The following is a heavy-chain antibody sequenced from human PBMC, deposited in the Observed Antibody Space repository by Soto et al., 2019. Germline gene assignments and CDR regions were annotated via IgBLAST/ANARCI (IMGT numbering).Heavy chain of an antibody. CDR2: IYQSGVT. CDR1: GDSYSISTFS. V-gene: IGHV4-30-2*01. Sequence: SETLSLTCNMSGDSYSISTFSWSWIRQPPGKALQWIGFIYQSGVTSYNPSLASRVSISLDRSNNQCSLKPKSVTAADTAVYFCAGMPYTSGLRFDPWGPGTLVTVSS. D-gene: IGHD6-19*01. CDR3: AGMPYTSGLRFDP. J-gene: IGHJ5*02.